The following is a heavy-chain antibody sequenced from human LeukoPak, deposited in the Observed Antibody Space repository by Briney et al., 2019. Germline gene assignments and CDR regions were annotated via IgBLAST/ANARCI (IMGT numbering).Heavy chain of an antibody. CDR2: IYTSGST. CDR1: GGSISSGSYY. Sequence: SETLSLTCTVSGGSISSGSYYWSWVRQPAGKGLEWVGRIYTSGSTNYNPSLKSLVTISVDTSKNQFSLKLSSVTAADTAVYYCARGYYDFWSGYPYYFDYWGQGTLVTVSS. CDR3: ARGYYDFWSGYPYYFDY. D-gene: IGHD3-3*01. V-gene: IGHV4-61*02. J-gene: IGHJ4*02.